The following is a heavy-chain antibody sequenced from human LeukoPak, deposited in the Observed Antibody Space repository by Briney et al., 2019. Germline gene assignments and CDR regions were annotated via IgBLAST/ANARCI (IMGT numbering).Heavy chain of an antibody. J-gene: IGHJ3*01. Sequence: GESLKISCKGSGYSFTSYWIGWVRQIPGKGLGWMGIIYPGDSDTRYSPSFQGQVPISADKSLSTAYLQWRSLKASDTCMYYCATWGLLVSDGFDLWGKGTMVTVSS. D-gene: IGHD3-3*02. CDR1: GYSFTSYW. CDR3: ATWGLLVSDGFDL. CDR2: IYPGDSDT. V-gene: IGHV5-51*01.